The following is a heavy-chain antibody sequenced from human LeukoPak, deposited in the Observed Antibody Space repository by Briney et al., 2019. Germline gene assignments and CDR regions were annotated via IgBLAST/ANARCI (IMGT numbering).Heavy chain of an antibody. CDR1: GLTFSSHW. CDR3: ARGGRGSAAVVAPRSFDI. CDR2: ITNDGSST. D-gene: IGHD3-22*01. V-gene: IGHV3-74*01. J-gene: IGHJ3*02. Sequence: VGSLRLSCAASGLTFSSHWMHWVRQAPGKGLVWVSRITNDGSSTTYADSVKGRFIISRDISKNTLYLQMNSLRAEDSALYYCARGGRGSAAVVAPRSFDIWGQGTMVTVSS.